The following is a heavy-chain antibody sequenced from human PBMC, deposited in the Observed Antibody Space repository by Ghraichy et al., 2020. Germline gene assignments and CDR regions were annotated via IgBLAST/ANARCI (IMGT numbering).Heavy chain of an antibody. D-gene: IGHD1-7*01. V-gene: IGHV4-34*01. CDR3: ARGRTKYNWNYGSGFDY. J-gene: IGHJ4*02. CDR2: INHSGST. Sequence: SETLSLTCAVYGGSFSGYYWSWIRQPPGKGLEWIGEINHSGSTNYNPSLKSRVTISVDTSKNQFSLKLSSVTAADTAVYYCARGRTKYNWNYGSGFDYWGQGTLVTVSS. CDR1: GGSFSGYY.